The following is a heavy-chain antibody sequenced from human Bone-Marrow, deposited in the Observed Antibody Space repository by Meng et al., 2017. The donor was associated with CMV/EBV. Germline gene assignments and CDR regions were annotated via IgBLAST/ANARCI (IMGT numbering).Heavy chain of an antibody. CDR3: AIFSGSYYSYGMDV. D-gene: IGHD1-26*01. Sequence: GGSLRLSCAASGFTVSSNYMSWVRQAPGKGLEWVSVIYSGGSTYYADSVKGRFTISRDNSKNTLYLQMNSLRAEDTAVYYCAIFSGSYYSYGMDVWGQGTTVTVSS. CDR2: IYSGGST. J-gene: IGHJ6*02. CDR1: GFTVSSNY. V-gene: IGHV3-53*01.